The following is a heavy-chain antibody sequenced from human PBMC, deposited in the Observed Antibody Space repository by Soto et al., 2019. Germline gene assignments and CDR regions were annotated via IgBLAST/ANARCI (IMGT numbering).Heavy chain of an antibody. J-gene: IGHJ4*02. CDR2: IYYLGRT. CDR1: GGSIRSGGDS. CDR3: ARDPVGATPFDY. V-gene: IGHV4-61*08. Sequence: SETLSLTCAVSGGSIRSGGDSWSWIRQTPGKGLEWIGYIYYLGRTNYNRSLKSRVTISIDMSKNQFSLRLNSVTAADTAVYYCARDPVGATPFDYWGQGALFPVSS. D-gene: IGHD1-26*01.